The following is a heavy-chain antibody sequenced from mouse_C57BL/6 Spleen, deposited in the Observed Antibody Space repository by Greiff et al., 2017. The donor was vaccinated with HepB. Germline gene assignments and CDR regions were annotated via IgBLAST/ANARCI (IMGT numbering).Heavy chain of an antibody. J-gene: IGHJ1*03. V-gene: IGHV1-81*01. Sequence: QVQLKESGAELARPGASVKLSCKASGYTFTSYGISWVKQRTGQGLEWIGEIYPRSGNTYYNEKFKGKATLTADKSSSTAYMELRSLPSEDSAVYFCAKGVVYNGSSYKYFDVWGTGTTVTVSS. CDR1: GYTFTSYG. CDR2: IYPRSGNT. D-gene: IGHD1-1*01. CDR3: AKGVVYNGSSYKYFDV.